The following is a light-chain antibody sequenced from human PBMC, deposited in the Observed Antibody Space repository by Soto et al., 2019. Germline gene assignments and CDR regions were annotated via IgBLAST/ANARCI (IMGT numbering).Light chain of an antibody. J-gene: IGKJ1*01. CDR1: QSVSSDN. V-gene: IGKV3-20*01. CDR3: QHFTTSPPWT. CDR2: GTS. Sequence: EIVLTQSPGTLSLSPGERATLSCRASQSVSSDNLAWYQQKPGQAPRVLIYGTSSRANGIPDRFSGSGSGTDFTLTISRLEPEDFAVYYCQHFTTSPPWTFGPGTQVEIK.